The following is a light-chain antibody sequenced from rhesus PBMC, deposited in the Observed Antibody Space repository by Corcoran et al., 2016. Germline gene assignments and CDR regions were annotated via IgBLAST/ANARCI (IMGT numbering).Light chain of an antibody. CDR3: QQYIRGPLT. CDR1: QRLNIY. J-gene: IGKJ4*01. V-gene: IGKV1-22*01. Sequence: DIQMTQSPSSLSASIGDTVTINCRASQRLNIYLAWYQQKPGKAPQLLIYSASQLQTGVPSRFTGSGSGTVFTLPINVLPSDYFAPYFCQQYIRGPLTFGGGTRV. CDR2: SAS.